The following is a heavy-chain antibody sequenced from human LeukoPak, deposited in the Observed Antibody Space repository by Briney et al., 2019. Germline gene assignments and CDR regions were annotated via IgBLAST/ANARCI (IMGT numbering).Heavy chain of an antibody. V-gene: IGHV4-31*03. Sequence: SQTLSLTCSVSGGPISSGGYFWSWIRQHPGKGLEWIGYIHSSGSTNANPSLKSRVTISVDTSKNQISLKMNSVTAADTAVYYCARDAIDFSGWFDPSGQGALVTVSS. CDR1: GGPISSGGYF. CDR2: IHSSGST. CDR3: ARDAIDFSGWFDP. J-gene: IGHJ5*02. D-gene: IGHD3-3*01.